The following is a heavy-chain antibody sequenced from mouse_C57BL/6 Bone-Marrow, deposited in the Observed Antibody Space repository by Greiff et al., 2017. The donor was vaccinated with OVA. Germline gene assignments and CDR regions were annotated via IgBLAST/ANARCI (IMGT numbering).Heavy chain of an antibody. V-gene: IGHV1-64*01. CDR3: ARYEDDGYYED. CDR1: GYTFTSYW. D-gene: IGHD2-3*01. CDR2: IHPNSGST. Sequence: QVQLQQPGAELVKPGASVKLSCKASGYTFTSYWMHWVKQRPGQGLEWIGMIHPNSGSTNYNEKFKSKATLTVDKSSSTAYMQLSSLTSEDSAVYYCARYEDDGYYEDGGQGTTLTVSS. J-gene: IGHJ2*01.